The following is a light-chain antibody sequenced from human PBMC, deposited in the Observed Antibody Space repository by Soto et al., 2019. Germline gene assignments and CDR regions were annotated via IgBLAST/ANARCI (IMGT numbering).Light chain of an antibody. Sequence: EIQMTQSPSTLSASVGDSVTITRRASQSISSWLAWYQQKPGTAPTLLIYDVSRLETGVPSRLSGSGSGTEFTLTINSLKPEDFASCVCQQYDNYYTFGQGTKVDIK. CDR2: DVS. CDR1: QSISSW. V-gene: IGKV1-5*01. J-gene: IGKJ2*01. CDR3: QQYDNYYT.